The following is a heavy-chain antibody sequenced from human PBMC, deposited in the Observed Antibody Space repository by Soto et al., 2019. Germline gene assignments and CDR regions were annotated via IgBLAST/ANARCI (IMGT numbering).Heavy chain of an antibody. V-gene: IGHV3-23*01. CDR3: AKRVAASGSGWDY. D-gene: IGHD6-13*01. CDR1: GFTFSTYA. Sequence: EVQLLESGGGLVQPGESLRLSCAASGFTFSTYAMTWVRQAPGKGLEWVSGISYNGADRYYADSVRGRFTISRDNSMNTLYLQMNSLRAEDTALYYCAKRVAASGSGWDYWGQGTLVTVSS. J-gene: IGHJ4*02. CDR2: ISYNGADR.